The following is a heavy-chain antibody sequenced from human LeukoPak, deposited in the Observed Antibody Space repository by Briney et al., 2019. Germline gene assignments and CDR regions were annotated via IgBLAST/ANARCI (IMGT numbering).Heavy chain of an antibody. V-gene: IGHV4-34*01. CDR1: GGSFSGYY. J-gene: IGHJ4*02. D-gene: IGHD2-2*01. CDR3: ARATYCSSSSCPPSVRPYYFDY. Sequence: KSSETLSLTCAVYGGSFSGYYWSWIRQPPGKGLEWIGEINHSGSTNYNPSLKSRVTISVDTSKNQFSLKLSSVTAADTAVYYCARATYCSSSSCPPSVRPYYFDYWSQGTLVTVSS. CDR2: INHSGST.